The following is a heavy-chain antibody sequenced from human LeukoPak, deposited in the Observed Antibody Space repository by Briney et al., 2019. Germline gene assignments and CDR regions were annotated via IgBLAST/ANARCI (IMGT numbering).Heavy chain of an antibody. D-gene: IGHD2-2*01. J-gene: IGHJ4*02. CDR1: GFTFNDYA. V-gene: IGHV3-9*01. CDR3: ARVPDCSSTSCYRGLFDY. Sequence: GRSLRLSCAASGFTFNDYAMHWVRQAPGKGLEWVSGISWNSGSIGYADSVKGRFTISRDNAKNTLYLQMNSLRAEDTAMYYCARVPDCSSTSCYRGLFDYWGQGTLVTVSS. CDR2: ISWNSGSI.